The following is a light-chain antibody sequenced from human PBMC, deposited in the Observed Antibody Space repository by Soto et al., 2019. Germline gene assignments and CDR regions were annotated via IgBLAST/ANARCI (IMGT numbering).Light chain of an antibody. CDR1: QSVSSTY. CDR3: QQYTNRPPIT. Sequence: EIVLTQSPGTLSLSPGERATLSCRASQSVSSTYLAWYHQKPGQAXXLLIYGASTRATGIPARFSGSGSATEYSPTTSGLQSPEFAVYYYQQYTNRPPITFGQGTRLEIK. CDR2: GAS. V-gene: IGKV3-15*01. J-gene: IGKJ5*01.